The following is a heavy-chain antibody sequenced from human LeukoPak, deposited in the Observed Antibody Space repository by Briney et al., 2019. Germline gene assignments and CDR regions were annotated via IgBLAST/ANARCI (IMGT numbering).Heavy chain of an antibody. D-gene: IGHD3-10*01. Sequence: GGSLRLSCAASGFTFSSYGMSWVRRAPGKGLEWVSAISGSGGSTYYADSVKGRFTISRDNSKNTLYLQMNSLRAEDTAVYYCAKLLYYYGSGTMGYWGQGTLVTVSS. CDR2: ISGSGGST. CDR1: GFTFSSYG. CDR3: AKLLYYYGSGTMGY. J-gene: IGHJ4*02. V-gene: IGHV3-23*01.